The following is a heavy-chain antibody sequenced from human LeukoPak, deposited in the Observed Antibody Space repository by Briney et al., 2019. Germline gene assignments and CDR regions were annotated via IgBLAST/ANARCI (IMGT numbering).Heavy chain of an antibody. D-gene: IGHD3-9*01. CDR1: GYTFTGYY. CDR3: ARFWLIGYDILTGYYPYYFDY. CDR2: INPNSGGT. J-gene: IGHJ4*02. V-gene: IGHV1-2*02. Sequence: ASVTVSCKASGYTFTGYYMHWVRQAPGQGLEWMGWINPNSGGTNYAQKFQGRVTMTRDTSTSTAYMELRSLRSDDTAVYCCARFWLIGYDILTGYYPYYFDYWGQGTLVTVSS.